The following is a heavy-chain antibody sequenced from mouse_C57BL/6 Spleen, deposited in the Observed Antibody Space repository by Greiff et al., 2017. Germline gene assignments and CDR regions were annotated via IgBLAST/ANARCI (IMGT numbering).Heavy chain of an antibody. Sequence: QVQLQQPGAELVRPGSSVKLSCKASGYTFTSYWMDWVKQRPGQGLEWIGNIYPSDSETHYNPKFQDKATWTVDKSSSTDHMQRSSLTSEDSAFYYCARRDYYGDDWGQGTTLTVSS. CDR3: ARRDYYGDD. CDR1: GYTFTSYW. V-gene: IGHV1-61*01. J-gene: IGHJ2*01. CDR2: IYPSDSET.